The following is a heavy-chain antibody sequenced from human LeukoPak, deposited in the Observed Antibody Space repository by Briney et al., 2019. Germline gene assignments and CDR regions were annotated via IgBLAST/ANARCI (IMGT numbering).Heavy chain of an antibody. V-gene: IGHV3-30*04. CDR1: GFTFSTYA. D-gene: IGHD3-10*01. CDR3: AKEPTPTMVRRGYWYFDL. CDR2: ISYDGSNK. J-gene: IGHJ2*01. Sequence: TGRSLRLSCAASGFTFSTYAMHWVRPAPGKGLEWVAVISYDGSNKYYADSVKGRFTISRDNSKNTLYLQMNSLRTEDTAVYYCAKEPTPTMVRRGYWYFDLWGRGTLVTVSS.